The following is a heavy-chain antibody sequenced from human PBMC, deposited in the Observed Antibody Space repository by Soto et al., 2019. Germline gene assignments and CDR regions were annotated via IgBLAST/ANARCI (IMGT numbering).Heavy chain of an antibody. D-gene: IGHD6-13*01. CDR3: AKVPVRQLVRDDWFDP. CDR2: ISGSGGST. J-gene: IGHJ5*02. CDR1: GFTFSSYA. Sequence: GGSLRLSCAASGFTFSSYAMSWVRQAPGKGLEWVSAISGSGGSTYYADSVKGRFTISRDNSKNTLYLQMNSLRAEDTAVYYCAKVPVRQLVRDDWFDPWGQGTLVTVSS. V-gene: IGHV3-23*01.